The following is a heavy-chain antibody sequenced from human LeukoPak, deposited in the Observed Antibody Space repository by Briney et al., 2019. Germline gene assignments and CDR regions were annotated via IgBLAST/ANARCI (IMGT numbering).Heavy chain of an antibody. Sequence: PSETLPLTCTVSGGSISSYYWSWIRQPAGKGLEWIGRIYTSGSTNYNPSLKSRVTISVDKSKNQFSLKLSSVTAADTAVYYCARDLGGSYLGYYYYYMDVWGKGTTVTVSS. CDR1: GGSISSYY. J-gene: IGHJ6*03. D-gene: IGHD1-26*01. CDR3: ARDLGGSYLGYYYYYMDV. CDR2: IYTSGST. V-gene: IGHV4-4*07.